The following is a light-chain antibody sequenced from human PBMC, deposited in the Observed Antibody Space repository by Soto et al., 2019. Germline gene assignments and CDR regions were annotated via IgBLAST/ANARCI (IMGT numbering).Light chain of an antibody. CDR1: SSDVGGYNY. V-gene: IGLV2-8*01. J-gene: IGLJ1*01. CDR3: SSYTSRRTQV. CDR2: EVT. Sequence: QSALTQPPSASGSPGQSVTISCTGTSSDVGGYNYVSWYQQHPGKAPKLMIYEVTKRPSGVPDRFSGSKSGNTASLTVSGLLAEDEADYYCSSYTSRRTQVFGTGTKLTVL.